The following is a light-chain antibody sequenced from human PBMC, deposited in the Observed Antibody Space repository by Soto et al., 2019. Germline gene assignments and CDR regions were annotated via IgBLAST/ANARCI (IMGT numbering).Light chain of an antibody. J-gene: IGLJ3*02. V-gene: IGLV2-14*01. Sequence: QSALTQPASVSGSPGQSITISCTGTSSDIGGYNYVSWYQQHPGKAPKLMICEVSNRPSEVSNRFSGSKSGNTASLTISGLQAEDEADYYCISYTSSSTWVFGGGTKLTVL. CDR1: SSDIGGYNY. CDR3: ISYTSSSTWV. CDR2: EVS.